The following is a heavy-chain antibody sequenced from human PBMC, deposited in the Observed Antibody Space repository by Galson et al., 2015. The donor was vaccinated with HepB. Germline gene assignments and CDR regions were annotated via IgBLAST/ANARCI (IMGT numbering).Heavy chain of an antibody. Sequence: TLSLTCTVSGGSISSGGYYWSWIRQHPGKGLEWIGYIYYSGSTYYNPSLKSRVTISVDTSKNQFSLKLSSVTAADTAVYYCARRGWPNWYVDLWGRGTLVTVSS. V-gene: IGHV4-31*03. J-gene: IGHJ2*01. CDR1: GGSISSGGYY. D-gene: IGHD6-19*01. CDR2: IYYSGST. CDR3: ARRGWPNWYVDL.